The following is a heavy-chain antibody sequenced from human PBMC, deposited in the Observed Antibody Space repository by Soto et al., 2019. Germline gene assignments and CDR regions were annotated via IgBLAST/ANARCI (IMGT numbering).Heavy chain of an antibody. CDR1: GYGMTSYG. J-gene: IGHJ4*02. Sequence: SVKVCWKAPGYGMTSYGSSWVRHATGQGLEWMGWISAYNGNTNYAQKLQGRVTMTTDTSTSTAYMELSSLGSEDTAVYYCASGKFYYGGSGYYFDYWGKGTLVTVSS. CDR3: ASGKFYYGGSGYYFDY. CDR2: ISAYNGNT. D-gene: IGHD3-22*01. V-gene: IGHV1-18*01.